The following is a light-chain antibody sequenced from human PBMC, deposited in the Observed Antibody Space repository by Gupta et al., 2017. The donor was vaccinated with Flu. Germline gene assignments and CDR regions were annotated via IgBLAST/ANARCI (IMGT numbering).Light chain of an antibody. J-gene: IGLJ1*01. CDR3: QAWDSSTGV. V-gene: IGLV3-1*01. Sequence: SPGQTATITCSGDKLGHKYTCWYHQKPGQSPVLVIYEDEKRPSGIPERFSGSNNGNTATLTISGTQALDEADYYCQAWDSSTGVFGAGTKVTVL. CDR1: KLGHKY. CDR2: EDE.